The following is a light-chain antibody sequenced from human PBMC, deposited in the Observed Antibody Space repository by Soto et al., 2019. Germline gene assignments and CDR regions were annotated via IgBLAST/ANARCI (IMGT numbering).Light chain of an antibody. CDR2: AAS. V-gene: IGKV1-27*01. J-gene: IGKJ1*01. Sequence: DIQMTQSPSSLAASVGDRVTITCRASQGIIDYLAWYQQKPGKAPKPLIYAASTLQSGVPSRFSGSGAGTDFTLTITSLQPEDVATYYCQKYNSAPRTFGQGTKVEIK. CDR3: QKYNSAPRT. CDR1: QGIIDY.